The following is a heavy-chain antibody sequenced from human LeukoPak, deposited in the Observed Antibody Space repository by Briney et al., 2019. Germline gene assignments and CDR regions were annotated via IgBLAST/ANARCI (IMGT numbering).Heavy chain of an antibody. CDR3: ARGTLYSGWSYYFDY. J-gene: IGHJ4*02. CDR2: VYYSGTT. Sequence: PSETLSLTCSVSGGSISLSYYYWGWIRQPPGGALEWIGSVYYSGTTSYNPSLKSRVTISVDMSKNHFSLRLSSVTAADTAMYYCARGTLYSGWSYYFDYWGQGSQVTVSS. V-gene: IGHV4-39*07. CDR1: GGSISLSYYY. D-gene: IGHD6-19*01.